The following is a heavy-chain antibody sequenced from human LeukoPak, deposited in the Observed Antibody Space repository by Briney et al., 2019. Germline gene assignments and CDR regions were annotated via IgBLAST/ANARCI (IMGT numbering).Heavy chain of an antibody. D-gene: IGHD2-21*01. CDR1: GFTFSGYW. CDR3: ARAHGDWYFDL. J-gene: IGHJ2*01. V-gene: IGHV3-74*01. CDR2: IRSDGSIT. Sequence: GGSLRLSCAASGFTFSGYWMHWVRQAPGKGLAWVSVIRSDGSITTYADSVKGRFTISRDTAKNTLYPQMNSLRAEDTAVYYCARAHGDWYFDLWGRGTLVTVSS.